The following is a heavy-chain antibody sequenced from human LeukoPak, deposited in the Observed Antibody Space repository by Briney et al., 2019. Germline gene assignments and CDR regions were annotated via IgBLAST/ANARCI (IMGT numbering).Heavy chain of an antibody. CDR3: ARKRRDGYGY. D-gene: IGHD5-24*01. V-gene: IGHV4-39*01. CDR2: IYYSGST. J-gene: IGHJ4*02. CDR1: GGSISSSSYY. Sequence: SETLSLTCTVSGGSISSSSYYWGWIRQPPGKGLEWIGSIYYSGSTYYNPSLKSRVTISVDTSKNQFSLKLSSVTAAGTAVYYCARKRRDGYGYWGQGTLVTVSS.